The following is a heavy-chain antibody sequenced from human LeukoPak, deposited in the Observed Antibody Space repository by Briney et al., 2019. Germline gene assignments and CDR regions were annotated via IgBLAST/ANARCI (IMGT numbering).Heavy chain of an antibody. CDR1: GFTFDDYG. CDR2: INWNGGST. Sequence: GGSLRLSCAASGFTFDDYGMSWVRQAPGKGLEWVSGINWNGGSTGYADSVKGRFTISRGNAKNSLYLQMNSLRAEDTAVYYCARQGYCSSTSCYVGYWGQGTLVTVSS. J-gene: IGHJ4*02. CDR3: ARQGYCSSTSCYVGY. D-gene: IGHD2-2*01. V-gene: IGHV3-20*04.